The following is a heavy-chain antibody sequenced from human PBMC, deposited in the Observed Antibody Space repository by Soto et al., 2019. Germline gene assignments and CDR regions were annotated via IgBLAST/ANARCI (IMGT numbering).Heavy chain of an antibody. CDR1: GFTFSSYA. CDR2: ISYDGSNK. CDR3: AGDRGYCSSTSCKYGMDV. J-gene: IGHJ6*02. Sequence: QVQLVESGGGVVQPGRSLRLSCAASGFTFSSYAMHWVRQAPGKGLEWVAVISYDGSNKYYADTVKGRFTISRDNSKNPLYVKMNSVGAKDTAVYYCAGDRGYCSSTSCKYGMDVWGQGTTVTVSS. V-gene: IGHV3-30-3*01. D-gene: IGHD2-2*01.